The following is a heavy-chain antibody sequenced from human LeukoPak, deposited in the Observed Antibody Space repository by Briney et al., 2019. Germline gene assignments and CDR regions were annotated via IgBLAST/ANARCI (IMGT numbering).Heavy chain of an antibody. Sequence: GGSLRLSCAASGFTVSSNYMSWVRQAPGKGLEWVSVIYSGGSTYYADSVKGKFTISRDNSKNTLYLQMNGLRAEDTAVYYCAGSGGYYYRHIDYWGQGTLVTVSS. V-gene: IGHV3-66*01. J-gene: IGHJ4*02. D-gene: IGHD3-22*01. CDR3: AGSGGYYYRHIDY. CDR2: IYSGGST. CDR1: GFTVSSNY.